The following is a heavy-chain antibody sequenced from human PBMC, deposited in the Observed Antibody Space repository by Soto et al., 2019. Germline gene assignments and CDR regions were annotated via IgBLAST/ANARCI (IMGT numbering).Heavy chain of an antibody. V-gene: IGHV1-3*01. CDR2: INAAYGNT. CDR1: GYPYSSYA. D-gene: IGHD3-16*01. CDR3: ARATGDGTFDF. J-gene: IGHJ4*02. Sequence: ASVKVSCKASGYPYSSYAMHCVSQPPAQWLEWMGWINAAYGNTRSSRKFPGRVTISRDTSASTAXMELTSLRSEDTAVYYCARATGDGTFDFWGQGTLVTVCS.